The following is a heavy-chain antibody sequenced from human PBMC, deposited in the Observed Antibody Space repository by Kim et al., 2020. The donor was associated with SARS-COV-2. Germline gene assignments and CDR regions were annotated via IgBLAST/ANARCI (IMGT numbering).Heavy chain of an antibody. CDR2: TKYDGSTK. CDR1: GFTFNSHW. J-gene: IGHJ4*02. D-gene: IGHD2-21*01. Sequence: GGSLRLSCTASGFTFNSHWMSWVRQAPGKGLEWVANTKYDGSTKNYVESMKGRFTISRDNAKNALYLQMNSLRVEDTAVYYCARGGYSNFDFWGRGTLVT. CDR3: ARGGYSNFDF. V-gene: IGHV3-7*01.